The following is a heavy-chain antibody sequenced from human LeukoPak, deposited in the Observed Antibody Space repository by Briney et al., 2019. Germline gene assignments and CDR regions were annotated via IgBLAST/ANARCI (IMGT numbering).Heavy chain of an antibody. V-gene: IGHV4-34*01. D-gene: IGHD1-7*01. CDR1: GGSFSGYY. CDR2: INHSGST. CDR3: ARMVYNWNYETYNWFDP. Sequence: SETLSLTCAVYGGSFSGYYWSWIRQPPGKGLEWIGEINHSGSTNYNPSLKSRVPISVDTSKNQFALKLSSVTAADTVVYYCARMVYNWNYETYNWFDPWGQGTLVTVSS. J-gene: IGHJ5*02.